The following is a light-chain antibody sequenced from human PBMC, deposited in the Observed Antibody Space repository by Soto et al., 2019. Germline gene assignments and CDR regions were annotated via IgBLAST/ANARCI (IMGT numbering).Light chain of an antibody. CDR2: DAS. CDR1: QSIGRF. CDR3: QQCYMGWT. V-gene: IGKV1-5*01. Sequence: DIQMTQSPSTLSASVGDRVTITCRASQSIGRFLAWYQHQPGKAPKLLIYDASTLGRGVPSRFSGTGSGTEFTFSITSLQPEDFGTYYCQQCYMGWTFGQGTKVDFK. J-gene: IGKJ1*01.